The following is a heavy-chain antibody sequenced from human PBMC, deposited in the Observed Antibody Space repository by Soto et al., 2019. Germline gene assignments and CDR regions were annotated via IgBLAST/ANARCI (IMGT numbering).Heavy chain of an antibody. V-gene: IGHV4-34*01. CDR1: GGSFSGYY. J-gene: IGHJ3*02. CDR2: INHSGST. D-gene: IGHD3-3*01. Sequence: SETLSLTCAVYGGSFSGYYWSWIRQPPGKGLEWIGEINHSGSTNYNPSLKSRVTISVDTSKNQFSLKLSSVTAADTAVYYCARDLRITIFGVVTRGGAFDIWGQGTMVTVSS. CDR3: ARDLRITIFGVVTRGGAFDI.